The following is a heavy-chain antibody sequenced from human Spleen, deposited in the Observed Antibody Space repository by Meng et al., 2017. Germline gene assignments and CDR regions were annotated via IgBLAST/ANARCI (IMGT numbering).Heavy chain of an antibody. CDR2: IGYDGSNK. V-gene: IGHV3-33*01. D-gene: IGHD4-17*01. Sequence: GESLKISCAASGFTFSTYGIHWVRQAPGKGLEWVAVIGYDGSNKYYVDSVKGRFTISRDNAKNSLYLQMNSLRAEDTAVYYCAREFGDYVLDYWGQGTLVTVSS. CDR3: AREFGDYVLDY. J-gene: IGHJ4*02. CDR1: GFTFSTYG.